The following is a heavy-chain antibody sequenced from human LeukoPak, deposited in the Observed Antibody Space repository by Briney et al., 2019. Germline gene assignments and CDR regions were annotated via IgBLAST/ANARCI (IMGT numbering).Heavy chain of an antibody. CDR3: ARGDTVATTGVVYYHFFMDV. D-gene: IGHD5-12*01. V-gene: IGHV1-2*06. CDR2: INPNTADT. J-gene: IGHJ6*03. Sequence: GASVKVSCKASGYTFSNHYIHWVRHAPGQGLEWMGRINPNTADTNYAQKFQGRVTLTGDTSIGTAYMELSSLRSDGTAVYYCARGDTVATTGVVYYHFFMDVWGTGTTVTVSS. CDR1: GYTFSNHY.